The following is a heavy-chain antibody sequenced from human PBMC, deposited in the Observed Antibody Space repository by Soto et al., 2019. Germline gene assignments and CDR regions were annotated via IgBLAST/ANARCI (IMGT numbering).Heavy chain of an antibody. V-gene: IGHV3-74*01. Sequence: EVQLVESGGGLVQPGGSLRLSCAASGFTLSSYWMHWVRQAPGKGLVWVSRINIDGSSTSYGDSVKGRFTISRDNAKNTLYLQVNSLRAEDTAVYYCARSRDGYNFVGDCWGQGTLVTVSS. CDR3: ARSRDGYNFVGDC. CDR1: GFTLSSYW. CDR2: INIDGSST. J-gene: IGHJ4*02. D-gene: IGHD5-12*01.